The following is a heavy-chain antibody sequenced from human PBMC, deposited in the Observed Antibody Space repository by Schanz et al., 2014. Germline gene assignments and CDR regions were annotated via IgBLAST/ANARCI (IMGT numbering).Heavy chain of an antibody. CDR1: GYTFSDYY. CDR3: ARDDRAYYYGMDV. CDR2: INPNTGGT. J-gene: IGHJ6*02. D-gene: IGHD3-22*01. Sequence: QGQLVQSGPEVKKPGASVKVSCKASGYTFSDYYIHWVRQAPGQGLEWMGWINPNTGGTNFAQKFQGWVTVTRDTSISTVYMELSRVTYEDTAVYYCARDDRAYYYGMDVWGQGTTVTVSS. V-gene: IGHV1-2*04.